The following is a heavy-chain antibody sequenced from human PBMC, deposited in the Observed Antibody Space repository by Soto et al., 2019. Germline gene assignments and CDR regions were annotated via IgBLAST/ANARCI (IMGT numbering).Heavy chain of an antibody. CDR2: INAGNGNT. J-gene: IGHJ3*02. D-gene: IGHD2-21*02. Sequence: ASVKVSCKASGYTFTSYAMHWVRQAPGQRLEWMGWINAGNGNTKYSQKFQGRVTITRDTSASTAYMELSSLRSEDTAVYYCARGAPAYCRGDCPPAAFDIWGQGTMVTVSS. CDR3: ARGAPAYCRGDCPPAAFDI. CDR1: GYTFTSYA. V-gene: IGHV1-3*01.